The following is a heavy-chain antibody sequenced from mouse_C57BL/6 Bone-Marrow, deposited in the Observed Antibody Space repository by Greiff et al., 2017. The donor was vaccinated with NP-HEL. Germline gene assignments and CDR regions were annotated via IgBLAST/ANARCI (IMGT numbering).Heavy chain of an antibody. CDR1: GYTFTNYW. CDR2: IYPGGGYT. J-gene: IGHJ3*01. Sequence: VQLQESGAELVRPGTSVKMSCKASGYTFTNYWIGWAKQRPGHGLEWIGDIYPGGGYTNYNEKFKGKATLTADKSSSTAYMQFSSLTSEDSAIYYFARGPQYYYGSSYGFAYWGRGTLVTVSA. V-gene: IGHV1-63*01. CDR3: ARGPQYYYGSSYGFAY. D-gene: IGHD1-1*01.